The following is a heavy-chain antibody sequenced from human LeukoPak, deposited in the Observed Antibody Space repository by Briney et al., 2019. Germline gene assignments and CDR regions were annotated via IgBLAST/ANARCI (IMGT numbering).Heavy chain of an antibody. V-gene: IGHV5-51*01. CDR1: GYSFTSYW. J-gene: IGHJ3*02. D-gene: IGHD5-24*01. CDR2: IYPGDSET. Sequence: PGESLKISCKGSGYSFTSYWIGWARQMPGKGLEXMXXIYPGDSETRYSPSFQGQVTISADKSTSPAYRQWGSLKASDTAMYYCTRSPRDGYHDAFGIWGQGTMVTVSS. CDR3: TRSPRDGYHDAFGI.